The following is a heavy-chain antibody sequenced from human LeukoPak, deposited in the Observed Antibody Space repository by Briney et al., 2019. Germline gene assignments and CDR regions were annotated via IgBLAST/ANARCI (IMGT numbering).Heavy chain of an antibody. V-gene: IGHV4-34*01. D-gene: IGHD2-2*01. Sequence: PSETLSLTCAVCGGSFSGYYWSWIRQPPGKGLEWIGEINHSGSTNYNPSLKSRVTISVDTSKNQFSLKLSSVTAADTAVYYCARTTVVPIVVVPAARRGDFDYWGQGTLVTVSS. CDR3: ARTTVVPIVVVPAARRGDFDY. J-gene: IGHJ4*02. CDR2: INHSGST. CDR1: GGSFSGYY.